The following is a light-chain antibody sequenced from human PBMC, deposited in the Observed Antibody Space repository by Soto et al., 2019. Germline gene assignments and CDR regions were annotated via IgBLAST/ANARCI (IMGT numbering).Light chain of an antibody. CDR3: QQYNNWPPLT. CDR2: GAS. J-gene: IGKJ4*01. CDR1: QSVSSN. Sequence: EIVMTQSPATLSVSPGERATLSCRASQSVSSNLAWYQQKPGQAPRLLIYGASTRATGIPARFGGSGSGTEFTLTISSLQSEDFAFYYCQQYNNWPPLTFGGGTKLEIK. V-gene: IGKV3-15*01.